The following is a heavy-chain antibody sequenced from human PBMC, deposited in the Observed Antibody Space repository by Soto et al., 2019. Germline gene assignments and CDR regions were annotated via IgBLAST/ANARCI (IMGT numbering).Heavy chain of an antibody. J-gene: IGHJ5*02. Sequence: SETLSLTCAVSGVSISSGGYSWSWIRQPPGKGLEWIGYIYHSGSTYYNPSLKSRVTISVDRSKNQFSLKLSSVTAADTAVYYCARSDYEGWFDPWGQGTLVTVSS. CDR1: GVSISSGGYS. V-gene: IGHV4-30-2*01. D-gene: IGHD5-12*01. CDR2: IYHSGST. CDR3: ARSDYEGWFDP.